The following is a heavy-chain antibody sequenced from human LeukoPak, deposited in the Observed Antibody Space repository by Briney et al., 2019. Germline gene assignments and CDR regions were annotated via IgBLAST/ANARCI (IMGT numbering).Heavy chain of an antibody. D-gene: IGHD1/OR15-1a*01. CDR1: GGFISSSSYY. Sequence: SETLSLTCTVSGGFISSSSYYWGWIRQPPGKGLEWIGSIYYSGSTYYNPSLKSRVTISVDTSKNQFSLKLSSVTAADTAVYYCARHEQRGPFDYWGQGTLVTVSS. V-gene: IGHV4-39*01. CDR3: ARHEQRGPFDY. CDR2: IYYSGST. J-gene: IGHJ4*02.